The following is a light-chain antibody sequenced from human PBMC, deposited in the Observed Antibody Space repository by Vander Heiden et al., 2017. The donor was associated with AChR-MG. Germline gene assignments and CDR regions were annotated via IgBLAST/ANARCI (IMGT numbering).Light chain of an antibody. V-gene: IGKV3-20*01. CDR1: QSVSSSY. Sequence: EIVLTQSPGTLSLSPGERATLSCRASQSVSSSYLAWYQQKPGQAPRLLIYGASSRATGIPDRFSGSGSGTDFTLTISRVEPEDFAVYYCQQDGSSSWTFGQGTKVEIK. J-gene: IGKJ1*01. CDR2: GAS. CDR3: QQDGSSSWT.